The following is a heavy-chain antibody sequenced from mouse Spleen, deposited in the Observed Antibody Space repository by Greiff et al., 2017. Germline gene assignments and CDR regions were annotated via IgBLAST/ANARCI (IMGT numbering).Heavy chain of an antibody. CDR3: AREKGYFYYFDY. CDR1: GFTFSSYG. CDR2: ISSGGSYT. V-gene: IGHV5-6*01. D-gene: IGHD3-1*01. Sequence: VQLKESGGDLVKPGGSLKLSCAASGFTFSSYGMSWVRQTPDKRLEWVATISSGGSYTYYPDSVKGRFTISRDNAKNTLYLQMSSLKSEDTAMYYCAREKGYFYYFDYWGQGTTLTVSS. J-gene: IGHJ2*01.